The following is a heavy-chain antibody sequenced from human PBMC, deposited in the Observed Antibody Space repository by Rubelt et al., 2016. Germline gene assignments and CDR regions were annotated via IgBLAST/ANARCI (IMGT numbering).Heavy chain of an antibody. D-gene: IGHD1-1*01. J-gene: IGHJ4*02. CDR3: ARTQTETEPDY. CDR1: GFSLSTSGMC. CDR2: IVWDDDK. V-gene: IGHV2-70*15. Sequence: QVTLRESGPALVKPTQTLTLTCTFSGFSLSTSGMCVSWIRQLPGKALAWLARIVWDDDKYYSTSLRTRLTISKDTSKNQLVITMTDMDRVDTATYYCARTQTETEPDYWGQGTLVTVSS.